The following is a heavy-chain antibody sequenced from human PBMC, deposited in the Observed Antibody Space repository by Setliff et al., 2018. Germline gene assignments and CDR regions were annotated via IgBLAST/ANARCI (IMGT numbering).Heavy chain of an antibody. J-gene: IGHJ4*02. CDR1: GGSYSNYY. V-gene: IGHV4-34*01. CDR2: VSHSGSS. Sequence: PSETLSLTCAVYGGSYSNYYWSWIRQPPGGGLEWLGEVSHSGSSNYNPSLQSRVSISVDTSKNQLSLKLDSLTAADTAVYFCARLPRTVTHFDYWGQGALVTVS. CDR3: ARLPRTVTHFDY. D-gene: IGHD4-17*01.